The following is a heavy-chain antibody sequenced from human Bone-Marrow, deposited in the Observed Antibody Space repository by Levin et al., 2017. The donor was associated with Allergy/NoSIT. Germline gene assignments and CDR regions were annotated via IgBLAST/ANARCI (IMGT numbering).Heavy chain of an antibody. CDR2: INGDGGSI. CDR1: GFTFDDYV. J-gene: IGHJ5*02. Sequence: LSLTCAASGFTFDDYVMHWVRQAPGKGLEWVSSINGDGGSIGYGDSVKGRFTISRDNAKNSLYRQMDNLRVEDTALYYCAKEVFKGVEFGWFDPWGQGTLVIVSS. D-gene: IGHD1-1*01. CDR3: AKEVFKGVEFGWFDP. V-gene: IGHV3-9*01.